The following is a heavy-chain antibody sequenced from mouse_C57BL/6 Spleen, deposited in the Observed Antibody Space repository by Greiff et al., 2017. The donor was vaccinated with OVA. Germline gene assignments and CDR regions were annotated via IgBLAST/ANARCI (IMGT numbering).Heavy chain of an antibody. V-gene: IGHV1-22*01. D-gene: IGHD2-4*01. CDR2: INPNNGGT. J-gene: IGHJ4*01. Sequence: EVKLQESGPELVKPGASVKMSCKASGYTFTDYNMHWVKQSHGKSLEWIGYINPNNGGTSYNQKFKGKATLTVNKSSSTAYMELRSLTSEDSAVYYCARGDYDDYAMDYWGQGTSVTVSS. CDR3: ARGDYDDYAMDY. CDR1: GYTFTDYN.